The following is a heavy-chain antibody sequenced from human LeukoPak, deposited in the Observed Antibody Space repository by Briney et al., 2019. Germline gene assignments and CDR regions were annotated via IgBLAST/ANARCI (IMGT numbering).Heavy chain of an antibody. CDR2: INPSGGRT. Sequence: ASVKVSCKTSGYTFTNYYMHWVRQAPGQGLEWMGIINPSGGRTSYARKFQGRVTMTRDTSTSIVYMELSSLRSEDTAVYYCARGYCSSTSCYSCDYWGQGTLVTVSS. CDR3: ARGYCSSTSCYSCDY. CDR1: GYTFTNYY. V-gene: IGHV1-46*01. D-gene: IGHD2-2*01. J-gene: IGHJ4*02.